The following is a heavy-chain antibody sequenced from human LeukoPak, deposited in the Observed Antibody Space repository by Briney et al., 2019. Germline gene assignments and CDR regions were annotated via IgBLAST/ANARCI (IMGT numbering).Heavy chain of an antibody. Sequence: GGSLRLSCAASGFTFDDYGMSWVRQAPGKGLEWVSGINWNGGSTGYADSVKGRCTISRDNAKNSLYLQMNGLRAEDTALYYCASSLRGTRGGYPSYFDYWRQGTLVSVPS. CDR2: INWNGGST. D-gene: IGHD1-26*01. J-gene: IGHJ4*02. V-gene: IGHV3-20*04. CDR3: ASSLRGTRGGYPSYFDY. CDR1: GFTFDDYG.